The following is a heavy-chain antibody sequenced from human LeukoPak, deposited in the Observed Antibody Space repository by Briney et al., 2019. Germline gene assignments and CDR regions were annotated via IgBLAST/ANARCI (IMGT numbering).Heavy chain of an antibody. V-gene: IGHV3-30-3*01. D-gene: IGHD6-19*01. CDR2: ISYDGSNK. Sequence: PGGSLRLSCAASGFTFSDYYMSWIRQAPGKGLEWVAVISYDGSNKYYADSVKGRFTISRDNSKNTLYLQMNSLRAEDTAVYYCARDRRGGYSSGWYRFDYWGQGTLVTVSS. J-gene: IGHJ4*02. CDR3: ARDRRGGYSSGWYRFDY. CDR1: GFTFSDYY.